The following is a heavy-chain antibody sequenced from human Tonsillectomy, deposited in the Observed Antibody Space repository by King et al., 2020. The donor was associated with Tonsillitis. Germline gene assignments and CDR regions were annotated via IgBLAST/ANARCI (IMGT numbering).Heavy chain of an antibody. CDR1: GFTFSIYS. V-gene: IGHV3-48*01. D-gene: IGHD5-18*01. J-gene: IGHJ4*02. CDR2: ISSSSSTI. CDR3: ARDWSSSQLLAPRYYFDY. Sequence: QLVQSGGGLVQPGGSLRLSCAASGFTFSIYSMNWVRQAQGKGLEWCSYISSSSSTIYYADSVKGRFTISRDNAKNSLYLQMNSLRAEDTAVYYCARDWSSSQLLAPRYYFDYWGQGTRVTVSS.